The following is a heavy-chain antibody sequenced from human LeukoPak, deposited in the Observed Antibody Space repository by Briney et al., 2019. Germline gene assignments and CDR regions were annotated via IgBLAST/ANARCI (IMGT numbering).Heavy chain of an antibody. CDR3: AKDVAATVTRYFDL. Sequence: GGSLRLSCAASGFTFDDYAMHWVRQAPGKGLEWVSGISWNSGSIGYADSVKGRFTISRDNAKNSLYLQMNSLRAEDTALYYCAKDVAATVTRYFDLWGRGTLVTVSS. J-gene: IGHJ2*01. CDR1: GFTFDDYA. D-gene: IGHD4-17*01. CDR2: ISWNSGSI. V-gene: IGHV3-9*01.